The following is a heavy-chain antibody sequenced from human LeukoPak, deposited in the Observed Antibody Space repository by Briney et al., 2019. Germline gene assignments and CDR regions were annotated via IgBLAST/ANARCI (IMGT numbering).Heavy chain of an antibody. CDR1: GYRFANYW. V-gene: IGHV5-51*01. D-gene: IGHD1-1*01. CDR3: ARPINWRLNDAFDI. CDR2: IYPGDSDT. Sequence: GESLKISCKASGYRFANYWIAWVRQMPGKGLEWMGIIYPGDSDTRYSPSFQGQVTISADKSISTAYLQWSSLKASDTAMYYCARPINWRLNDAFDIWGQGTMVTVSS. J-gene: IGHJ3*02.